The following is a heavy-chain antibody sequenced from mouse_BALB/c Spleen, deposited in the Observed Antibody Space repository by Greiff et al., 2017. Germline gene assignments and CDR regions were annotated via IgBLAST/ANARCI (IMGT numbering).Heavy chain of an antibody. CDR2: IYPGDGDT. CDR3: ARGLDGSRGDY. V-gene: IGHV1-82*01. Sequence: VQLQQSGPELVKPGASVKISCKASGYAFSSSWMNWVKQRPGQGLEWIGRIYPGDGDTNYNGKFKGKATLTADKSSSTAYMQLSSLTSVDSAVYFCARGLDGSRGDYWGQGTTLTVSS. CDR1: GYAFSSSW. J-gene: IGHJ2*01. D-gene: IGHD1-1*01.